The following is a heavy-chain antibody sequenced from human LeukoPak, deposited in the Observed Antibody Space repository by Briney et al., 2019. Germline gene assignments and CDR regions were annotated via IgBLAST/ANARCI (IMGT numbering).Heavy chain of an antibody. V-gene: IGHV3-69-1*01. J-gene: IGHJ4*02. D-gene: IGHD2-15*01. Sequence: GGSLRLSCAACEFIVSSNYMTWVRQDPGKGLEWLSHITSGGTIYYADSVKGRFTISRDNAKSSLYLQMSSLRDEDTAVYYCARRYCSGGSCGVGPYFDYWGQGTLVTVSS. CDR1: EFIVSSNY. CDR2: ITSGGTI. CDR3: ARRYCSGGSCGVGPYFDY.